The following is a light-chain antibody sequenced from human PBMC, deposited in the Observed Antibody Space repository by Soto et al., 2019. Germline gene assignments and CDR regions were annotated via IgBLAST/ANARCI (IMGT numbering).Light chain of an antibody. CDR3: QSADSSGTYRV. Sequence: SYELTQPPSVSVSPGQTARITCSGDALPKQYAYWYQQKPGQAPVLVICKDSERPSGIPERFSGSSSGTTVTLTISGVQAEDEADYYCQSADSSGTYRVFGGGTQLTVL. CDR1: ALPKQY. J-gene: IGLJ2*01. CDR2: KDS. V-gene: IGLV3-25*03.